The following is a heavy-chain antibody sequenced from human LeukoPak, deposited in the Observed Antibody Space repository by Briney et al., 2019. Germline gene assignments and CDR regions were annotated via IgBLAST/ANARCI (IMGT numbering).Heavy chain of an antibody. CDR1: GGSISSGSYY. CDR2: IYTSGST. J-gene: IGHJ4*02. V-gene: IGHV4-61*02. CDR3: ARSDSWSGYSSDY. D-gene: IGHD3-3*01. Sequence: TLSLTCTVSGGSISSGSYYWSWIRQPAGKGLEWIGRIYTSGSTNYNPSLKSRVTISVDTSKNQFSLKLSSVTAADTAVYYCARSDSWSGYSSDYWGQGTLVTVSS.